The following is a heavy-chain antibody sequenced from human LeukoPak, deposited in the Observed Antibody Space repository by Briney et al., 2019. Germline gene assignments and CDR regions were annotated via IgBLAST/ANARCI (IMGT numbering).Heavy chain of an antibody. J-gene: IGHJ4*02. Sequence: SETLSLTCTLSGGSISSYYGSWIRQPPEKGLEWIGYMYYSRTTNYNPSLKRRVTMSVDTSKNQFSLKLSSVTAADTAVYYCARLSGSQTTPYWGQGTLVTVSS. CDR3: ARLSGSQTTPY. D-gene: IGHD1-26*01. CDR1: GGSISSYY. CDR2: MYYSRTT. V-gene: IGHV4-59*08.